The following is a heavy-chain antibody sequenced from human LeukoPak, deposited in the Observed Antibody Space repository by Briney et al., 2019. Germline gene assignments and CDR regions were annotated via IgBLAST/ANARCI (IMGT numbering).Heavy chain of an antibody. Sequence: SETLPLTCAVYGGSFSGYYWSWIRQPPGKGLEWIGEINHSGSTNYNPSLKSRVTISVDTSKNQFSLKLSSVTAADTAVYYCARGKGIQLWLSDWFDPWGQGTLVTVSS. J-gene: IGHJ5*02. V-gene: IGHV4-34*01. CDR3: ARGKGIQLWLSDWFDP. D-gene: IGHD5-18*01. CDR1: GGSFSGYY. CDR2: INHSGST.